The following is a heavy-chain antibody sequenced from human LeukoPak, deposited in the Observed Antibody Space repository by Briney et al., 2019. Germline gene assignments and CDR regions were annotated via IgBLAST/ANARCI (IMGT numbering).Heavy chain of an antibody. CDR2: ISSRTTYI. V-gene: IGHV3-21*01. CDR1: GFTFSDYS. D-gene: IGHD6-19*01. Sequence: KPGGSLRLSCAASGFTFSDYSMNWVRQAPGKGLKWVSSISSRTTYISYADSLKGRFTISRDNAKNSLYLQMNSLRAEDTAVYYCARVPLAAAYFDYWGQGTLVTVSS. CDR3: ARVPLAAAYFDY. J-gene: IGHJ4*02.